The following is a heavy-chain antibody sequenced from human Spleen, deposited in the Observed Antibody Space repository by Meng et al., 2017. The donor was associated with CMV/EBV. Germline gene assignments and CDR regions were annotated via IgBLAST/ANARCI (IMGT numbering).Heavy chain of an antibody. V-gene: IGHV3-15*01. CDR1: GVTFSNAW. CDR2: IKSKTDGGTT. CDR3: THSSWGGDY. Sequence: EVQLVGAGGGFVKPGGYTGVSCAGFGVTFSNAWMRWVRQDPGKGLEWVGRIKSKTDGGTTDYAAPVKGRFTISRDDSKNTLYLQMNSLKTEDTAVYYCTHSSWGGDYWGQGTLVTVSS. D-gene: IGHD6-13*01. J-gene: IGHJ4*02.